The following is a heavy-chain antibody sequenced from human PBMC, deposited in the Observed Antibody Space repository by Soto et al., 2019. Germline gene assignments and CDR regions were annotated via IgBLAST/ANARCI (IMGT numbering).Heavy chain of an antibody. Sequence: GGSLRLSCAASGFTFSSYAMSWVRQAPGKGLEWVSAISGSGGSTYYADSVKGRFTISRDNSKNTLYLQMNSLRAEDTAVYYCAKERVDTAMVPEVFDYWGQGTLVTVSS. J-gene: IGHJ4*02. CDR2: ISGSGGST. CDR1: GFTFSSYA. V-gene: IGHV3-23*01. D-gene: IGHD5-18*01. CDR3: AKERVDTAMVPEVFDY.